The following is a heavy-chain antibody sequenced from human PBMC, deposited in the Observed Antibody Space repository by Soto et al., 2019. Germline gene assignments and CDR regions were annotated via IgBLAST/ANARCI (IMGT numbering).Heavy chain of an antibody. Sequence: QVQLVQSGAEVKKPGASVRVSCNASGYTLSDYYLHWVRQAPCQGLEWMGWINPYSGATECSKEFQGWVTMTRDTSINTAYMELTRFQSDDTAMYFSPRGSPRISSLYCFDYWSQGTLVTVSS. D-gene: IGHD2-15*01. J-gene: IGHJ4*02. CDR3: PRGSPRISSLYCFDY. CDR1: GYTLSDYY. CDR2: INPYSGAT. V-gene: IGHV1-2*04.